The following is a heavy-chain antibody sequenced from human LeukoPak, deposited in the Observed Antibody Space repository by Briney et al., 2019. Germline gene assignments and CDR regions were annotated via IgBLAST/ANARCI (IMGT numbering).Heavy chain of an antibody. J-gene: IGHJ4*02. CDR2: ISGGGIGT. CDR1: GFTFNSYA. D-gene: IGHD3-10*01. V-gene: IGHV3-23*01. Sequence: GGSLRLSCAASGFTFNSYAMRWVRQAPGKGLAWVAYISGGGIGTYYADAVKGRFTISRDNSKNTMYVQMNSLRDDDTAVYFCAKGSGSGTHLPSARFDYWGQGTTVTVSS. CDR3: AKGSGSGTHLPSARFDY.